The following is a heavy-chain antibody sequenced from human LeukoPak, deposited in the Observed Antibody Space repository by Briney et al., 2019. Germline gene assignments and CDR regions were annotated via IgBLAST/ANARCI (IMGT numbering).Heavy chain of an antibody. J-gene: IGHJ4*02. CDR3: AKDNPLPL. V-gene: IGHV3-7*04. D-gene: IGHD1-14*01. Sequence: GGSLRLSCEASGFTFSNNWMSWVRQAPGKGLEWVASIKYDGTKTSYVEFVRGRFTISRDNAKNSVYLQMNSLGADDTAVYFCAKDNPLPLWGQGTLVSVSS. CDR2: IKYDGTKT. CDR1: GFTFSNNW.